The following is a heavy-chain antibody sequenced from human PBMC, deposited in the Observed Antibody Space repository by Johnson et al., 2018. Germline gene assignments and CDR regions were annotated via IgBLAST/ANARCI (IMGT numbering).Heavy chain of an antibody. Sequence: VELRESGGGLVQSGGSLRLSCTASGLSFGDYSMSWFRQAPGKGLEWVGLIRSKAYAGATEYAASVNDKFTISRDNSKNIAYLQMNSLIIEDTGVYYWTTGGGSHYYYYMDVWGKGTTVTVSS. D-gene: IGHD6-19*01. J-gene: IGHJ6*03. CDR2: IRSKAYAGAT. CDR1: GLSFGDYS. V-gene: IGHV3-49*03. CDR3: TTGGGSHYYYYMDV.